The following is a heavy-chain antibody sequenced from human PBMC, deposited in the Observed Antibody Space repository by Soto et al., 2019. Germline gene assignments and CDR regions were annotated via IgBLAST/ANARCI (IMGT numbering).Heavy chain of an antibody. CDR1: GFMFSTYV. J-gene: IGHJ4*01. D-gene: IGHD1-26*01. V-gene: IGHV3-21*01. Sequence: PVGSLRLSCATSGFMFSTYVMNWVRQAPGIWLETVSSINRRSNYIYHASAVRGRLNISKGYVKNSLFLQTSRLTAEDTAVYYCARADGIAGETSVFDYSGHGTVVTVSS. CDR2: INRRSNYI. CDR3: ARADGIAGETSVFDY.